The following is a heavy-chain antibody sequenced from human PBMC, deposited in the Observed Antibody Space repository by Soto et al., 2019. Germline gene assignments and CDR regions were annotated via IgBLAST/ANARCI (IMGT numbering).Heavy chain of an antibody. CDR1: GGSISSSSYY. Sequence: SETLSLTCTVSGGSISSSSYYLGWILHPPGKGLEWIGSIYYSWSTYYNPSLKSRVTISVETSKNQFSLKLSSVTAADTAVYYCARHLYGDYSYYYYGMEVWGQGTPVTLSS. D-gene: IGHD4-17*01. CDR2: IYYSWST. V-gene: IGHV4-39*01. CDR3: ARHLYGDYSYYYYGMEV. J-gene: IGHJ6*02.